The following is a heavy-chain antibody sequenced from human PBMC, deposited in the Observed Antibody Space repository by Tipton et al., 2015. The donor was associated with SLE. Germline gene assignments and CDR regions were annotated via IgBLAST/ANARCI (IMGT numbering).Heavy chain of an antibody. J-gene: IGHJ4*02. V-gene: IGHV4-59*11. D-gene: IGHD3-3*01. CDR1: GGSISSHY. CDR2: IYYSGGST. CDR3: AREHSLLMYGVVSYLDY. Sequence: TLSLTCTVSGGSISSHYWTWIRQPPGKGLEWIGYIYYSGGSTEYNPSLKSRATISADRSKNQFSLKLSSVTAADTAVYYCAREHSLLMYGVVSYLDYWGQGTLVTVSS.